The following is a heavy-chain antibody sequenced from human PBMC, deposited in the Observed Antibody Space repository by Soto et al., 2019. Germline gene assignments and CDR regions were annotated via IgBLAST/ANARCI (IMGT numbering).Heavy chain of an antibody. CDR2: ISAYNGST. CDR1: GYTFTGYG. V-gene: IGHV1-18*01. D-gene: IGHD2-15*01. CDR3: ARALYCSDGTCYHPGFFRH. Sequence: QVQLVQSGAEVKKPGASVKVSCKTSGYTFTGYGVSWVRQAPGQGLEWLGWISAYNGSTNYAQRFQGRATMTTDTSTTTVYMELRSLRSDDTAIYYCARALYCSDGTCYHPGFFRHWGQGTLVIVSS. J-gene: IGHJ1*01.